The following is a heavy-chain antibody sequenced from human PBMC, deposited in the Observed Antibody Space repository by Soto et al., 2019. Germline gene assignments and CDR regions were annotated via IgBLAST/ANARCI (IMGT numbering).Heavy chain of an antibody. CDR3: ARDPYSSGFFDY. D-gene: IGHD6-19*01. CDR2: IWYDGSNK. J-gene: IGHJ4*02. Sequence: GGSRCLSCAASGFTFSSYGMHWGRRAPGKGLEWVAVIWYDGSNKYYATSVKGRFHSSRDNSKNPLYLQMNSLRAEDTAVYYCARDPYSSGFFDYWGQGTLVTVSS. V-gene: IGHV3-33*01. CDR1: GFTFSSYG.